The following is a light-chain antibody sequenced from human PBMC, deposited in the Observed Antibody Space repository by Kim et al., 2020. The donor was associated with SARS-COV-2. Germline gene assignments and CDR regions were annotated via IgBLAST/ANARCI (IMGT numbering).Light chain of an antibody. CDR2: GNS. CDR3: QSYDSTLSGVV. Sequence: QSVLTQPPSVSGAPGQRVTISCAGSSSNIGAGYDVHWYQQLPGAAPKLLIYGNSHRPSGVPDRFSGSKSGTSASLAITGLQAEDEADYHCQSYDSTLSGVVFGGGTKVTVL. CDR1: SSNIGAGYD. V-gene: IGLV1-40*01. J-gene: IGLJ3*02.